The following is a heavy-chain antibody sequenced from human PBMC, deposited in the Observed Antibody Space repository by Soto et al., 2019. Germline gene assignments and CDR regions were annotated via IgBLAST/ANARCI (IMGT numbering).Heavy chain of an antibody. Sequence: GGSLRLSCVASGFTFKTYSMNWVRQAPGKGLEWISYINIKTNSIHYADSVEGRFTISTDNARNSLFLQMNSLRDEDTAVYYCARDLDYAFDYWGQGTLVTVSS. CDR3: ARDLDYAFDY. D-gene: IGHD2-2*01. V-gene: IGHV3-48*02. CDR2: INIKTNSI. CDR1: GFTFKTYS. J-gene: IGHJ4*02.